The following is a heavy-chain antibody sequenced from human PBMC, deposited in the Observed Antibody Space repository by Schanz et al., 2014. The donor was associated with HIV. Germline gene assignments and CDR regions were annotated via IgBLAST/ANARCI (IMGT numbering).Heavy chain of an antibody. V-gene: IGHV3-30*18. CDR2: ISYDGSQQ. D-gene: IGHD6-13*01. CDR3: AKEEQQLGGVGGYHFDY. Sequence: QVQLVQSGGGVVQPGRSLRLSCAASGFTFSRYGMHWVRQGPGKGLEWVAVISYDGSQQYYADSVKGRFTISRDISKNPLYLQMNSRRAEDTAVYYCAKEEQQLGGVGGYHFDYWGRGTLVTVSS. J-gene: IGHJ4*02. CDR1: GFTFSRYG.